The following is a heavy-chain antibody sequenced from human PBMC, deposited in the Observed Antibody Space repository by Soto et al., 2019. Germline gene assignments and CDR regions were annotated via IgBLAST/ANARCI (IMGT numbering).Heavy chain of an antibody. D-gene: IGHD3-22*01. Sequence: GGSLRLSCAASGFTLSRHTMNWVRQAPRKGLEWVSFIGSRTSDIYYADSVKGRFTISRDNAKNSLYLDLTRLRAEDTAVYFCVRDYYDTSGYPNTFDTWGQGTMVTVSS. CDR1: GFTLSRHT. CDR3: VRDYYDTSGYPNTFDT. CDR2: IGSRTSDI. J-gene: IGHJ3*02. V-gene: IGHV3-21*01.